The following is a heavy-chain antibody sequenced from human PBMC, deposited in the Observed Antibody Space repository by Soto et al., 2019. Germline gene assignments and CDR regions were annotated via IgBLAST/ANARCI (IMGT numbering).Heavy chain of an antibody. CDR1: GCTCSSFG. CDR3: IWQQDFYYGRAV. V-gene: IGHV3-33*03. D-gene: IGHD6-13*01. CDR2: IWYDGSDK. J-gene: IGHJ6*02. Sequence: PGGSLRLSCAASGCTCSSFGMHWVRQAPGKGLEWVSVIWYDGSDKYYVDSVKGRFTISRDDSRNTVYLQMNSLKPEDTALYYCIWQQDFYYGRAVWGQGTTVTVSS.